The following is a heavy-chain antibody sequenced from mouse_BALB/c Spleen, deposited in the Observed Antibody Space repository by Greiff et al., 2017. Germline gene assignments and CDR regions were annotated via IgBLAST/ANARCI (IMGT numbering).Heavy chain of an antibody. CDR2: ISDGGSYT. Sequence: EVQRVESGGGLVKPGGSLKLSCAASGFTFSDYYMYWVRQTPEKRLEWVATISDGGSYTYYPDSVKGRFTISRDNAKNNLYLQMSSLKSEDTAMYYCARDHYGSSFHFDYWGQGTTLTVSS. V-gene: IGHV5-4*02. J-gene: IGHJ2*01. CDR3: ARDHYGSSFHFDY. CDR1: GFTFSDYY. D-gene: IGHD1-1*01.